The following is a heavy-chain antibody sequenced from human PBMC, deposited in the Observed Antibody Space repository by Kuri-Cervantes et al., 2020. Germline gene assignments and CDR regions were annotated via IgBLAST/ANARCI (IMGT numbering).Heavy chain of an antibody. J-gene: IGHJ5*02. CDR3: AKDPSGWYYGWFDP. V-gene: IGHV3-7*01. D-gene: IGHD6-19*01. CDR1: GFTFSSYA. CDR2: IRQDGSEK. Sequence: GGSLRLSCAASGFTFSSYAMHWVRQAPGKGLEWVANIRQDGSEKNYVDSVKGRFSISRDNAKNSLFLQMNSLRAEDTAVYYCAKDPSGWYYGWFDPWGQGTLVTVSS.